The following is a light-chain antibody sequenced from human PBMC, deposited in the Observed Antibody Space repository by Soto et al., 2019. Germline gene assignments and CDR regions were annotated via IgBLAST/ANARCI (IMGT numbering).Light chain of an antibody. CDR1: QSISIW. CDR3: QQYESYPLT. CDR2: DAS. V-gene: IGKV1-5*01. Sequence: DIQMTQSPSTLSASVGDRVTITCRARQSISIWLAWYQQKPGKAPKLLIYDASSLESGVPSRFSGSGSGTEFTLTITSLQPDDFATYHCQQYESYPLTFGGGTKVDIK. J-gene: IGKJ4*01.